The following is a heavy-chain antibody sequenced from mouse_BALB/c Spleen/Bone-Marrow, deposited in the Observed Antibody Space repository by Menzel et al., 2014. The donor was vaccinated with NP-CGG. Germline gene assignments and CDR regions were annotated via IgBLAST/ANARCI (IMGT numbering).Heavy chain of an antibody. Sequence: EVQLVESGGDLVKPGGSLKLSCVASGFTFSSYGMSWVRQTPDKRLGWVATISSGGSSTYYPASVKGRFTISRDNAKSTLYLQMSSLNSEDTAMYYCTRRPLQANSYFDCWGQGTTLTVSS. J-gene: IGHJ2*01. CDR1: GFTFSSYG. V-gene: IGHV5-6*01. D-gene: IGHD3-2*02. CDR3: TRRPLQANSYFDC. CDR2: ISSGGSST.